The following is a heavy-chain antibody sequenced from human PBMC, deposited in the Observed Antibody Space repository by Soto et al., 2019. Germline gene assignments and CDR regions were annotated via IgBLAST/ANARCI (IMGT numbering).Heavy chain of an antibody. Sequence: EVQLVESGGGLVQPGGSLRLSCAASGFTFSSYWMHWVRQAPGKGLVWVSRINSDGSSTSYADSVKGRFTISRDNAKNTLYLQMNRLRAEDTAVYYCARDGVPAANVDQYYYYGMDDWGQGTTVTVSS. J-gene: IGHJ6*02. CDR1: GFTFSSYW. V-gene: IGHV3-74*01. CDR3: ARDGVPAANVDQYYYYGMDD. D-gene: IGHD2-2*01. CDR2: INSDGSST.